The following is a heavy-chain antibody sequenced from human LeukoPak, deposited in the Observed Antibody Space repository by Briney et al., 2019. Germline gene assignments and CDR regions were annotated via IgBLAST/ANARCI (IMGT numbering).Heavy chain of an antibody. J-gene: IGHJ3*02. CDR3: ARTSSPLWFGETHDAFDI. D-gene: IGHD3-10*01. CDR1: GFTFSSYG. Sequence: GGSLRLSCAASGFTFSSYGMHWVRQAPGKGLEWVAVISYDGSNKYYADSVKGRFTISRDNAKNSLYLQMNSLRAEDTAVYYCARTSSPLWFGETHDAFDIWGQGTMVTVSS. CDR2: ISYDGSNK. V-gene: IGHV3-30*03.